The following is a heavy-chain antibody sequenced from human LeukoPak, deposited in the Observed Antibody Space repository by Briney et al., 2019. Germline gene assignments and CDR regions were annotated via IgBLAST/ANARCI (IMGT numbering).Heavy chain of an antibody. D-gene: IGHD4-11*01. CDR3: ARTSTSVTSDAFDI. V-gene: IGHV2-70*04. CDR2: IDWDDDK. J-gene: IGHJ3*02. CDR1: GFSLSTSGMR. Sequence: SGPALVKPTQTLTLTCTFSGFSLSTSGMRVSWIRQPPGKALEWLARIDWDDDKFYSTSLKTRRTISKDTSKNQVVLTMTNMDPVDTATYYFARTSTSVTSDAFDIWGQGTMVTVSS.